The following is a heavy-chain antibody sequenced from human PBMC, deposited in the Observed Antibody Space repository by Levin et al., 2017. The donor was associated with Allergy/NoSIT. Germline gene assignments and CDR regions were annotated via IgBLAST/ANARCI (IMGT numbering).Heavy chain of an antibody. Sequence: GGSLRLSCAASGFTFRTFWMAWVRQAPGKGPEWVANIKQDGSDKYYVESVEGRFTVSRDNAKNPLYLQMNSLRVEDTAVYYCARDHDGEDEYFDFWGQGTLVTVSS. CDR2: IKQDGSDK. CDR3: ARDHDGEDEYFDF. J-gene: IGHJ4*02. V-gene: IGHV3-7*01. CDR1: GFTFRTFW. D-gene: IGHD3-10*01.